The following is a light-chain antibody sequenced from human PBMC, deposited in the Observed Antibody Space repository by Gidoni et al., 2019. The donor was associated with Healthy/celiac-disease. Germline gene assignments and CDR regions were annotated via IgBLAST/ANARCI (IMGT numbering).Light chain of an antibody. CDR1: KNY. J-gene: IGKJ2*01. Sequence: DIVMTQSPDSLAVSLGERATINNKNYLAWYQQKPGQPPKLLIYWASTRESGVPDRFSGSGSGTDFTLTISSLQAEDVAVYYCQQYYSTPNTFGQGTKLEIK. CDR2: WAS. CDR3: QQYYSTPNT. V-gene: IGKV4-1*01.